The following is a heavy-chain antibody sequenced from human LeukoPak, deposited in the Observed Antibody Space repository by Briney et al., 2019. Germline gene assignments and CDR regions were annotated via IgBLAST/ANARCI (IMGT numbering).Heavy chain of an antibody. CDR3: ARVASKGGMDV. D-gene: IGHD5/OR15-5a*01. CDR2: VHYTWNT. CDR1: GGSIGSYH. Sequence: SETLSLTCSVSGGSIGSYHWSWIRQPPGKGLEWIGHVHYTWNTKYNPSLTGRVSISLDRSRNQFSLSLSSLTAADTAVYYCARVASKGGMDVWGQGTTVIVSS. V-gene: IGHV4-59*01. J-gene: IGHJ6*02.